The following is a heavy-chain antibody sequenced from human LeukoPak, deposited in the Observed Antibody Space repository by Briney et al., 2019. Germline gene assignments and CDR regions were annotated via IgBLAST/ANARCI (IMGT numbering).Heavy chain of an antibody. CDR3: ARDXEGDFWSGENWFDP. D-gene: IGHD3-3*01. CDR2: INPNSGGT. J-gene: IGHJ5*02. Sequence: ASVKVSCKASGYTFTGYYMHWVRQAPGQGLEWMGWINPNSGGTNYAQKFQGRVTMTRDTSISTAYMELSRLRSDDTALYYCARDXEGDFWSGENWFDPWGQGTLVTVSS. V-gene: IGHV1-2*02. CDR1: GYTFTGYY.